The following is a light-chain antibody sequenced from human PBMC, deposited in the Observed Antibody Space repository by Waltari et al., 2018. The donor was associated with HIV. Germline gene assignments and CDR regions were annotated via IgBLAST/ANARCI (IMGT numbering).Light chain of an antibody. CDR3: QQYNSFPLT. Sequence: DIQMTQTHTARTASVGDTFTITCRANQSLDPWVTWFQQKSQLAWSRQRPGMAPPLLLFEASTLYDGVPPSFVGSESGTEFSLTISDLQPDDFATYYCQQYNSFPLTFSRGTKVE. CDR1: QSLDPW. J-gene: IGKJ2*01. V-gene: IGKV1-5*01. CDR2: EAS.